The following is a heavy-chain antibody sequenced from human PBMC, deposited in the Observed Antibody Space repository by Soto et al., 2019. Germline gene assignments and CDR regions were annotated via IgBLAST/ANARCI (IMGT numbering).Heavy chain of an antibody. CDR2: MKPNSGNT. J-gene: IGHJ6*03. D-gene: IGHD6-6*01. CDR1: GYTFTSYD. Sequence: GASVKVSCKASGYTFTSYDINWVRQATGQGLEWMGWMKPNSGNTVYAQKFQGRVTMTRNTSISTAYMELSSLRSEDTAVYYCGIAARPNFYYYYMDVWGIGTTVTVSS. V-gene: IGHV1-8*01. CDR3: GIAARPNFYYYYMDV.